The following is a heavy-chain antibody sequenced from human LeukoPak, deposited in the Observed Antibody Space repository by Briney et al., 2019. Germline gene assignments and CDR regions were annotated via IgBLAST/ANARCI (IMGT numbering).Heavy chain of an antibody. J-gene: IGHJ4*02. CDR1: GFTFSDYY. V-gene: IGHV3-23*01. D-gene: IGHD2-2*01. CDR2: ISDRGDNT. CDR3: AKDAVPAALGEYFFDY. Sequence: GGSLRLSCAASGFTFSDYYMSWIRQAPGKGLEWASTISDRGDNTHHADSVKGRFTISRDNSKNTLYLQMNSLRDEDTAVYYCAKDAVPAALGEYFFDYWGQGTRVTVSS.